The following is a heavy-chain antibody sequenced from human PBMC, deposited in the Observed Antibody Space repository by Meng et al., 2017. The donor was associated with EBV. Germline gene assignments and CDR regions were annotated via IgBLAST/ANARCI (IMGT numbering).Heavy chain of an antibody. Sequence: EVSWVGLGGGLVPPGGSLKLSGAALGFTFSGSAMHWVRQASGKGLEWVGRIRSKAKSYATAYAASVKGRFTISRDDSKNTAYLQMNSLKTEDTAVYYCTRMSSPLDYWGQGTLVTVSS. V-gene: IGHV3-73*01. CDR2: IRSKAKSYAT. J-gene: IGHJ4*02. CDR3: TRMSSPLDY. CDR1: GFTFSGSA. D-gene: IGHD2-2*01.